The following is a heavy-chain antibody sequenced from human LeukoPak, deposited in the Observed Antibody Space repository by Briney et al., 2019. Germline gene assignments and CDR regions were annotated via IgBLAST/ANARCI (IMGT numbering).Heavy chain of an antibody. J-gene: IGHJ3*01. D-gene: IGHD2/OR15-2a*01. CDR3: AKDSQSVAFFLDDAFDL. V-gene: IGHV3-23*01. Sequence: GGSLRRSCAASGFTFSSCAMSWVRQAPGKGLEWVSGISDGGGTTNYADAVKGRFTISRDKSKNTLFLQMNSLRAEDTAVYYCAKDSQSVAFFLDDAFDLWGQGTIVTVSA. CDR1: GFTFSSCA. CDR2: ISDGGGTT.